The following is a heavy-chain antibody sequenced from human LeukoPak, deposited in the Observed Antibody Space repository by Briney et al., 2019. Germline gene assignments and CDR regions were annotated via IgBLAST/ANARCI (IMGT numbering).Heavy chain of an antibody. CDR2: ISNSDDST. CDR3: AKATGYLL. J-gene: IGHJ4*02. Sequence: GESLRLSSAASGFPFSSYAMSWVRQAPGKGLEWVSTISNSDDSTYYADSVKGRFTISRDNSENTLFLRMNSLRAEDTAVYYCAKATGYLLWGQGTLVIVSS. V-gene: IGHV3-23*01. D-gene: IGHD1-14*01. CDR1: GFPFSSYA.